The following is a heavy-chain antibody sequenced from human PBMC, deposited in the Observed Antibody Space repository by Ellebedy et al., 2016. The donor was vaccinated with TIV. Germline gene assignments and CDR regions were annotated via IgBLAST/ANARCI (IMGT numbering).Heavy chain of an antibody. J-gene: IGHJ6*02. Sequence: GESLNISCAASGFTFTIYDMHWVRQPIGKGLEWVSAVGTAGDTYYPDSVKGRFTISRDTSKNTVDLQMNSLRTQDTAVYYFASPTVPATICGACGMDVWGQGTTVIVSS. CDR3: ASPTVPATICGACGMDV. CDR2: VGTAGDT. D-gene: IGHD2-2*02. V-gene: IGHV3-13*01. CDR1: GFTFTIYD.